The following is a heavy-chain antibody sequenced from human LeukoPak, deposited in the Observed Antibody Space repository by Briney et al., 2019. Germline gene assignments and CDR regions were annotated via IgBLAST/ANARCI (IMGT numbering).Heavy chain of an antibody. D-gene: IGHD1-26*01. CDR2: IKPDGSEK. CDR3: ARGGRTSFDN. V-gene: IGHV3-7*04. Sequence: PGGSLRLSCAASGFTFTIYWMSWVRRAPGKGLEWVANIKPDGSEKYFVDSVKGRFTISRDNAKNSPFLQMNSLRAEDTAVYYCARGGRTSFDNWGQGTPVTVSS. J-gene: IGHJ4*02. CDR1: GFTFTIYW.